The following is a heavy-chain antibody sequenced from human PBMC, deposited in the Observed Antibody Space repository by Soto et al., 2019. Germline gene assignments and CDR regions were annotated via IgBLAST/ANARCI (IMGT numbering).Heavy chain of an antibody. J-gene: IGHJ5*02. V-gene: IGHV4-30-4*08. Sequence: PAETLCLTWSGSAFSFNNDSFSWTWVGQHPGKGPECIGHISSSGRASYSPSLKRRVAISLHASKNHFSLQLTSVTAADTAVYYCARLRGTTLSFDPWGQGTLVTVSS. CDR1: AFSFNNDSFS. CDR2: ISSSGRA. CDR3: ARLRGTTLSFDP. D-gene: IGHD1-7*01.